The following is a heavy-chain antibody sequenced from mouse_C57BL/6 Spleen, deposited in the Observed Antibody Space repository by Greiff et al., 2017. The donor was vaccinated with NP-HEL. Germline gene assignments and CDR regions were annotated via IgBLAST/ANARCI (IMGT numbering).Heavy chain of an antibody. CDR2: INYDGSST. J-gene: IGHJ1*03. D-gene: IGHD1-1*01. CDR1: GFTFSDYY. Sequence: EVKLVESEGGLVQPGSSMKLSCSASGFTFSDYYMAWVRQVPEKGLEWVANINYDGSSTYYLDSLKSRFIISRDNAKNILYLQMSSLKSEDTATYYCARGDYYGYWYFDVWGTGTTVTVSS. CDR3: ARGDYYGYWYFDV. V-gene: IGHV5-16*01.